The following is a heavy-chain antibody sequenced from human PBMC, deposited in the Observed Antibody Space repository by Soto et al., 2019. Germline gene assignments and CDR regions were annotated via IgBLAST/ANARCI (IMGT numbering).Heavy chain of an antibody. CDR3: AKWDSSGYSNYYYGMDV. V-gene: IGHV3-23*01. J-gene: IGHJ6*02. D-gene: IGHD3-22*01. CDR2: ISGSGGST. CDR1: GFTFSSYA. Sequence: GGSLRLSCAASGFTFSSYAMSWVRQAPGKGLEWVSAISGSGGSTYYADSVKGRFTISRDNSKNTLYLQMNSLRAEDTAVYYCAKWDSSGYSNYYYGMDVWGQGTTVTVSS.